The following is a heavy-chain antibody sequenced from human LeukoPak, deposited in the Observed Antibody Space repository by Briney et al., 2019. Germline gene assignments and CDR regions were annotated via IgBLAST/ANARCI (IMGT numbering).Heavy chain of an antibody. D-gene: IGHD3-10*01. CDR2: IYYSGST. Sequence: SGPRLVNPTQTLTLTCTFSGFSLSTSGVGVGWIRQPPGKALEWIGYIYYSGSTYYNPSLKSRVTISVDTSKNQFSLKLSSVTAADTAVYYCARREFRFYYFDYWGQGTLVTVSS. V-gene: IGHV4-28*02. CDR1: GFSLSTSGVG. J-gene: IGHJ4*02. CDR3: ARREFRFYYFDY.